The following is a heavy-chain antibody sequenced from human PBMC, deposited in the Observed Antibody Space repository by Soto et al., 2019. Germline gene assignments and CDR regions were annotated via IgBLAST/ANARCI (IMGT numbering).Heavy chain of an antibody. CDR2: ISGYNGNT. V-gene: IGHV1-18*01. CDR3: ARDVTRNYYDNSGYYYFDY. D-gene: IGHD3-22*01. J-gene: IGHJ4*02. CDR1: GYTFTNCG. Sequence: GASVKVSCKASGYTFTNCGMSWVRQAPGEGLEWMGWISGYNGNTNYAQNLQGRVTMTTDTSTSTAYMELRSLRSDDTAVYYCARDVTRNYYDNSGYYYFDYWGQGTLVTVSS.